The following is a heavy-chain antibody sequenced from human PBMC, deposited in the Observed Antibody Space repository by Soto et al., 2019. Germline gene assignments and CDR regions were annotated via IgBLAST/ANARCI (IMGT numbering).Heavy chain of an antibody. D-gene: IGHD4-17*01. V-gene: IGHV3-30-3*01. Sequence: QVQLVESGGGVVQPGRSLRLSCAASGFTFSSYAMHWVRQAPGKGLEWVAVISYDGSNKYYADSVKGRFTISRDNSKNTVYLQMNSLRAEDTAVYYCARAVTTWNDAFDIWGQGTMVTVSS. J-gene: IGHJ3*02. CDR3: ARAVTTWNDAFDI. CDR2: ISYDGSNK. CDR1: GFTFSSYA.